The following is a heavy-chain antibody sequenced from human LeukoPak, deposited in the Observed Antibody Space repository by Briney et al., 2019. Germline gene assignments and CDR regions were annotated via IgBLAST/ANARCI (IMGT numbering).Heavy chain of an antibody. Sequence: GGSLRLSCAASGFTFSSYWMHWVRQAPGKGLVWVSRITGDGSGANYADSVKGRFTISRDNAKNTLYLQMNSLRAEDTAVYYCARFAVTTAGDYWGQGALVTVSS. D-gene: IGHD1-1*01. V-gene: IGHV3-74*01. CDR3: ARFAVTTAGDY. CDR2: ITGDGSGA. CDR1: GFTFSSYW. J-gene: IGHJ4*02.